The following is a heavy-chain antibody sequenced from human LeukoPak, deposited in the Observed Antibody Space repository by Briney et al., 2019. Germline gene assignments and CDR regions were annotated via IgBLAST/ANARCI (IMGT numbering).Heavy chain of an antibody. V-gene: IGHV3-15*01. D-gene: IGHD3-10*01. CDR3: TTDGVNAFDI. CDR1: GVTFSNAW. Sequence: GGSLTLSCAASGVTFSNAWMSWVRQARGKGLEWVGRIKTKTDGGTTDYAAPVKGRFNISRDDSKNTLYLQMNSLKTEDTAVYYCTTDGVNAFDIWGQGAMVTVSS. J-gene: IGHJ3*02. CDR2: IKTKTDGGTT.